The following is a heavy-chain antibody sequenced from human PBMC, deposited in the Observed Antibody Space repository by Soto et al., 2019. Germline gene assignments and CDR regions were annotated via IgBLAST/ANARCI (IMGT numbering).Heavy chain of an antibody. D-gene: IGHD2-15*01. CDR1: GFTFSSYG. CDR2: IWYDGSNK. J-gene: IGHJ6*02. Sequence: GGSLRLSCAASGFTFSSYGMHWVRQAPGKGLEWVAVIWYDGSNKYYADSVKGRFTISRDNSKNTLYLQMNSLRAEDTAVYYCARDLLGYCSGGSCPPADYYYYGMDVWGQGTTVTVSS. V-gene: IGHV3-33*01. CDR3: ARDLLGYCSGGSCPPADYYYYGMDV.